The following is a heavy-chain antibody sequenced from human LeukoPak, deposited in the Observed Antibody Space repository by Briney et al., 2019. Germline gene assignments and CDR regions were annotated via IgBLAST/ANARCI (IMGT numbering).Heavy chain of an antibody. Sequence: PSETLSLTCTVSSGSISSYYWSWIRQPPGKGLEWIGYIYYSGSTNYNPSLKSRVTISVDTSKNQFSLKLSSVTAADTAVYYCARDTHSYNWNRYYYYGMDVWGKGTTVTVSS. CDR3: ARDTHSYNWNRYYYYGMDV. D-gene: IGHD1-1*01. V-gene: IGHV4-59*01. CDR2: IYYSGST. J-gene: IGHJ6*04. CDR1: SGSISSYY.